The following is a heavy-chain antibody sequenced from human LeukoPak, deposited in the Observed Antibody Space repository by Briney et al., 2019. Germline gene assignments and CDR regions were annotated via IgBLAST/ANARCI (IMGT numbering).Heavy chain of an antibody. CDR2: ISAYNGNT. V-gene: IGHV1-18*01. CDR3: ARDYGDYNWFDP. J-gene: IGHJ5*02. Sequence: ASVKVSCKASGYTFTTYGISWVRQAPGEGLEWMGWISAYNGNTNYAQKLQGRVTMTTDTSTTTAYMELRSLRSDDTAVYYCARDYGDYNWFDPWGQGTLVTVPS. CDR1: GYTFTTYG. D-gene: IGHD4-17*01.